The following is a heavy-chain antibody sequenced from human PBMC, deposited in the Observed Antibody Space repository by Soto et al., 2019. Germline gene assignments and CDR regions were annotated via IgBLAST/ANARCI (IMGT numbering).Heavy chain of an antibody. V-gene: IGHV4-31*02. D-gene: IGHD3-22*01. CDR1: GGPVSGDALY. CDR3: ARALVTDYNSRDYHSYFARDV. CDR2: VYHTGTT. J-gene: IGHJ6*02. Sequence: TLSLTCVVSGGPVSGDALYWSCIRHLPGKGLEWIANVYHTGTTYYHPSIKSRVSMSVDTSKNQFSLILASVTYPDTAVYYCARALVTDYNSRDYHSYFARDVCGQGTSITVS.